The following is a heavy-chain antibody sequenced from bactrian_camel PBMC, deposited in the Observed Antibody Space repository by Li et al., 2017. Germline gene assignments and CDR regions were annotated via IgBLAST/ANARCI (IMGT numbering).Heavy chain of an antibody. Sequence: QLVESGGGLVQPGGSLRLSCAASGFTFSNYWMYWVRQAPGKGLEWVSCINSGGGTTYYADSVKGRFTISRDNAKNTVFLQMTSLKPEDTAGYYCVRPMGSFGDFAYWGQGTQVTVS. CDR1: GFTFSNYW. CDR2: INSGGGTT. J-gene: IGHJ6*01. V-gene: IGHV3S25*01. CDR3: VRPMGSFGDFAY. D-gene: IGHD3*01.